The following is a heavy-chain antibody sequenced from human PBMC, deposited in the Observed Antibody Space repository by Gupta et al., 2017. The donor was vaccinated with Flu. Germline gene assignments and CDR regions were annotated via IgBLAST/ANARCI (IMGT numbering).Heavy chain of an antibody. CDR2: ISVYNDNA. Sequence: QVQLVPSGVEVKKPGASVKVSCKGSGYMFTRYVINWVRKAPGQGVEWMGWISVYNDNANYALKYQDRVTMTTDIPTSTAYMELRSLRSDDTAVYYCVRSTILRAYSVTYTMDVWGQGTTVTVSS. CDR3: VRSTILRAYSVTYTMDV. D-gene: IGHD1-26*01. CDR1: GYMFTRYV. J-gene: IGHJ6*02. V-gene: IGHV1-18*01.